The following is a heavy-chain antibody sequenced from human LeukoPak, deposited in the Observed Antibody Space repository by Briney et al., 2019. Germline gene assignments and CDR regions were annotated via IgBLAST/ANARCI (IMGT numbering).Heavy chain of an antibody. CDR1: GYTFSSHG. D-gene: IGHD1-1*01. V-gene: IGHV1-69*13. Sequence: LGASVKVSCKAFGYTFSSHGISWVRQAPGQGLEWMGGIIPVFGTANYAQKFQGRVTITVDESTTTAYMELSNLRSEDTAVYYCVRMMLIGQQLPRYYFDSWGQGTPVTVSS. J-gene: IGHJ4*02. CDR2: IIPVFGTA. CDR3: VRMMLIGQQLPRYYFDS.